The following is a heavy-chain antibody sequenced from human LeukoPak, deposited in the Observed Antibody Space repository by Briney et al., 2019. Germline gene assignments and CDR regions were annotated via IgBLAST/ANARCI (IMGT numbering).Heavy chain of an antibody. J-gene: IGHJ5*01. CDR3: TRELLSLHQGLDS. V-gene: IGHV3-21*01. Sequence: GGSLRLSCAASGFTFGHYWMTWVRQAPGKGLEWVSCISSNVNKMYYAESVRGRFTVSRDNAGNSLSLQMDSLRAEDTAVYYCTRELLSLHQGLDSWGQGTLVTVSS. D-gene: IGHD2/OR15-2a*01. CDR1: GFTFGHYW. CDR2: ISSNVNKM.